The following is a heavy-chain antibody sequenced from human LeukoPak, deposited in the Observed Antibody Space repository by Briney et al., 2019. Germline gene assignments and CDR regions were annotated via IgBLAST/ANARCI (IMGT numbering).Heavy chain of an antibody. CDR1: GFTFSIYW. V-gene: IGHV3-74*01. CDR2: INSDGSSI. J-gene: IGHJ4*02. Sequence: PGGSLRLSCAASGFTFSIYWMHWVRQAPGKGLVWVSRINSDGSSISYADSVKGRFTISRGNAKNTLYLQMNSLRAEDTAVYYCARVKYSSSSYYFDYWGQGTLVTVSS. D-gene: IGHD6-6*01. CDR3: ARVKYSSSSYYFDY.